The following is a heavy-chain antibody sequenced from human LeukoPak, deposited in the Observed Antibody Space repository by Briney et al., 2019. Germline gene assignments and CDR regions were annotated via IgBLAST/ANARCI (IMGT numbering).Heavy chain of an antibody. CDR3: ARAPDRSSGSGWSKWFDP. Sequence: PSETLSLTCTVSGGSISSGGYYWSWIRQHPGKGLEWLGYIYYSGSTYYNPSLKSRVTISVDTSKNQFSLKLSSVTAADTAVYYCARAPDRSSGSGWSKWFDPWGREPWSPSPQ. V-gene: IGHV4-31*03. D-gene: IGHD3-22*01. CDR2: IYYSGST. J-gene: IGHJ5*02. CDR1: GGSISSGGYY.